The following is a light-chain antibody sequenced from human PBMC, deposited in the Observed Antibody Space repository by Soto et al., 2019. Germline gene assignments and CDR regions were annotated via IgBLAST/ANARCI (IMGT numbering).Light chain of an antibody. J-gene: IGKJ3*01. CDR3: QQYGDSPFT. CDR2: DAS. CDR1: QNVVNNN. Sequence: EIVLTQSPGTLSLSPGERSTVSCRVSQNVVNNNLAWFQQRPGQPPRLLIHDASRRATGIPDRFIGSGSGTDFTLTISGLVPEDFAMYYCQQYGDSPFTFGPGTKVHIK. V-gene: IGKV3-20*01.